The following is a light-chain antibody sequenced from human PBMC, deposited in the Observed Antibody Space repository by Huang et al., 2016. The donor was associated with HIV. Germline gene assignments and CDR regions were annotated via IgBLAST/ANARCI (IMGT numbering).Light chain of an antibody. CDR1: QSVSSN. CDR3: QQNNNWPPLFT. Sequence: EIVMTQSPATLSVSPGERATLSCRASQSVSSNLAWYQQKPGQAPRLRIYGAATRATGIPARFSGSVSGTEFTLTISSLQSEDFAVYYCQQNNNWPPLFTFGPGTKVDIK. CDR2: GAA. V-gene: IGKV3-15*01. J-gene: IGKJ3*01.